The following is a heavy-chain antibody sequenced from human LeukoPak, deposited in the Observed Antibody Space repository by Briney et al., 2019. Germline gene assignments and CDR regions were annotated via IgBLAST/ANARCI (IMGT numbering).Heavy chain of an antibody. J-gene: IGHJ3*02. Sequence: AGSLTVSCAASGFTFSSYAMNWVRQAPGKGLEWVSSISSSGGSTYYADSVKGRFTISRDNSKNTVYLQMSSLRAEDTAVYYCAKGGIAYCGGDCGYDVFHIWGQGTIVTVTS. CDR3: AKGGIAYCGGDCGYDVFHI. CDR1: GFTFSSYA. V-gene: IGHV3-23*01. CDR2: ISSSGGST. D-gene: IGHD2-21*02.